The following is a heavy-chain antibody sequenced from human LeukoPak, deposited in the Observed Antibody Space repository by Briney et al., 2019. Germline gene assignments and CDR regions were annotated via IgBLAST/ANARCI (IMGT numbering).Heavy chain of an antibody. CDR3: AKVLSSWPYSSGWYRNYYYYGMDV. CDR1: GFTFSSYG. V-gene: IGHV3-30*18. D-gene: IGHD6-19*01. Sequence: PGRSLRLSCAASGFTFSSYGMHWVRQAPGKGLEWVAVISYDGSNKYYADSVKGRFTISRDNSKNTLYLQMSSLRAEDTAVYYCAKVLSSWPYSSGWYRNYYYYGMDVWGQGTTVTVSS. CDR2: ISYDGSNK. J-gene: IGHJ6*02.